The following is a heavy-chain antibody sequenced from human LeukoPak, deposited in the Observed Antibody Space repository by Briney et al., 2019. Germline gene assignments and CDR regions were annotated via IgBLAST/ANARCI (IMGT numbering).Heavy chain of an antibody. J-gene: IGHJ3*02. CDR1: GGTISSYY. Sequence: PSETLSLTCTVSGGTISSYYWSWIRQPAGKGLEWIGRIYTSGSTNYNPSLKSRLTMSVDTSKNQFSLKLSSVTAADTAVYYCARNSGGRLLLRFLGWNDALDIWGQGTMLPVSS. D-gene: IGHD3-3*01. CDR2: IYTSGST. CDR3: ARNSGGRLLLRFLGWNDALDI. V-gene: IGHV4-4*07.